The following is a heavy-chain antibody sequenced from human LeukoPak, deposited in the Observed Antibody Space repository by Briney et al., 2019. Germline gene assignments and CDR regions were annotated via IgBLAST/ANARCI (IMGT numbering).Heavy chain of an antibody. D-gene: IGHD3-10*01. CDR2: INPNSGGT. V-gene: IGHV1-2*02. J-gene: IGHJ3*02. Sequence: ASLKVSCKASGYTFIGYFMHWVRQAPGEGLEWMGWINPNSGGTNYAQKFQGRVTMTRDTSISTAYMELSRLRSDDTAVYYCARDKAYYYGSVDAFDIWGQGTMVTVSS. CDR3: ARDKAYYYGSVDAFDI. CDR1: GYTFIGYF.